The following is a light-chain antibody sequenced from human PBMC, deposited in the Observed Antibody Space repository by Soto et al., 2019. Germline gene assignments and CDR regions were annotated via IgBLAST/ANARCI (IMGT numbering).Light chain of an antibody. CDR2: AAF. CDR1: QSISSY. CDR3: QQSYSKPWT. Sequence: DMRMTQSPSSLSASLGDSVAIXXRSSQSISSYLNWYQQKPGKAPKLXIYAAFSLPSGVPSRFSGSGSGTDFTLTISSLQPEDFATYYCQQSYSKPWTFGQGTKVDI. J-gene: IGKJ1*01. V-gene: IGKV1-39*01.